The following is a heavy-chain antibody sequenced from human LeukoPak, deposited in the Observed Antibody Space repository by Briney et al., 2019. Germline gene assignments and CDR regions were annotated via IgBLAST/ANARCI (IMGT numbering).Heavy chain of an antibody. J-gene: IGHJ4*02. CDR2: IYYSGST. D-gene: IGHD4-17*01. CDR1: GGSISSGDYY. CDR3: ARADGEPRLNFDY. V-gene: IGHV4-30-4*08. Sequence: SQTLSLTCTVSGGSISSGDYYWSWIRQPPGKGLEWIGYIYYSGSTYYNPSLKSRVTISVDTSKNQFSLKLSSVTAADTAAYYCARADGEPRLNFDYWGQGTLVTVSS.